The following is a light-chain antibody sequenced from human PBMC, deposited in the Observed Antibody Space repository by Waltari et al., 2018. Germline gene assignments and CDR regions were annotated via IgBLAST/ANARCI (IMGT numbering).Light chain of an antibody. Sequence: EIVLTQSPGTLSLSPGERATLSCRASQSVGRALPWYQQQPGQAPRLLIHDASSRAAGIPDRFSGSGSGTDFSLAISRLEAEDFAVYYCQKYVSLPATFGQGTKVEIK. CDR2: DAS. V-gene: IGKV3-20*01. CDR3: QKYVSLPAT. J-gene: IGKJ1*01. CDR1: QSVGRA.